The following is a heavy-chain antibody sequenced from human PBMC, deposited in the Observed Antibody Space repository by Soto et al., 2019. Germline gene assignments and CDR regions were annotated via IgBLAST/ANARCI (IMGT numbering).Heavy chain of an antibody. D-gene: IGHD5-12*01. CDR3: ARANGYPRFSLDY. V-gene: IGHV3-21*01. CDR2: ISSSSSYI. CDR1: GFTFSSYS. Sequence: GGSLRLSCAASGFTFSSYSMNWVRQAPGKGLEWVSFISSSSSYIYYADSLKGRFTISRDNATHSLYLQMSSLRAEDTAVYYCARANGYPRFSLDYWGQGALVTVSS. J-gene: IGHJ4*02.